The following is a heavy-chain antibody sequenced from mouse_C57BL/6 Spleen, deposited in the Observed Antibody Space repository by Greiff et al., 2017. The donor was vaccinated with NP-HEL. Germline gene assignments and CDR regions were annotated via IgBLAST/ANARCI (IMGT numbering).Heavy chain of an antibody. V-gene: IGHV5-6*01. J-gene: IGHJ2*01. Sequence: EVMLVESGGDLVKPGGSLKLSCAASGFTFSSYGMSCVRQTPDKRLEWVATISSGGSYTYYPDSVKGRFTISRDNAKNTLYLQMSSLKSEDTAMYYCARRDTTVVAHFDYWGQGTTLTVSS. CDR1: GFTFSSYG. CDR2: ISSGGSYT. D-gene: IGHD1-1*01. CDR3: ARRDTTVVAHFDY.